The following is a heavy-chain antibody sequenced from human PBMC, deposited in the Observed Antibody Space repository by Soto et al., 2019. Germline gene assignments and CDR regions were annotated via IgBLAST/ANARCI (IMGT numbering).Heavy chain of an antibody. Sequence: ASVKVSCKASGYTFTGYYMHWVRQAPGQGLEWMGWINPNSGGTNYAQKFQGWVTMTRDTSISTAYMELSRLRSDDTAVYYCANDYPQGKAGTSIAARPVWTLGYWGQGTLVTVSS. J-gene: IGHJ4*02. V-gene: IGHV1-2*04. CDR1: GYTFTGYY. CDR2: INPNSGGT. CDR3: ANDYPQGKAGTSIAARPVWTLGY. D-gene: IGHD6-6*01.